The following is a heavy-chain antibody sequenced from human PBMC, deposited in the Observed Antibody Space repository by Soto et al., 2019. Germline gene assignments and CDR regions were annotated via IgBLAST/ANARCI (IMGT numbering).Heavy chain of an antibody. J-gene: IGHJ5*02. CDR3: ATKQWLQPGWFDP. Sequence: QVQLQESGPGLVKPSGTLSLTCAVSGGSISSSHWWSWVRQPPGKGLEWIGEIYHSGSTNYNPSLTSRVTISVDKSKNRFSLMLRSVTAADTAVYYCATKQWLQPGWFDPWGQGTLVTVSS. CDR1: GGSISSSHW. D-gene: IGHD6-19*01. V-gene: IGHV4-4*02. CDR2: IYHSGST.